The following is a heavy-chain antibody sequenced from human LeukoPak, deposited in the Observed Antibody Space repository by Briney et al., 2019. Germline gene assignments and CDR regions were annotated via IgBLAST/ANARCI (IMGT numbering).Heavy chain of an antibody. V-gene: IGHV1-8*01. CDR1: GYTFTSYD. Sequence: ASVTVSCKASGYTFTSYDINWVRQATGQGLEWMGWMNPNSGNTGYVQKFQGRVTMTRNTPISTAYMELSSLRSEDTAVYYCARGSMLGCSGGSCYSYWGQGTLVTVSS. CDR2: MNPNSGNT. CDR3: ARGSMLGCSGGSCYSY. J-gene: IGHJ4*02. D-gene: IGHD2-15*01.